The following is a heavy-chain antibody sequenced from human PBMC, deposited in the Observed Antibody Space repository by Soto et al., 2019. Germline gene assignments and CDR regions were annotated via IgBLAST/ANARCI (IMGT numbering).Heavy chain of an antibody. CDR1: GFTLSDYY. D-gene: IGHD2-2*01. CDR3: ARAYCSSTSCHDY. V-gene: IGHV3-11*05. Sequence: PGGSLRLSCAASGFTLSDYYMSWIRQAPGKGLEWVSYISSSRSYTNYADSVKGRFTISRDNAKNSLYLQMNSLRAEDTAVYYCARAYCSSTSCHDYWGQGTLVTVSS. J-gene: IGHJ4*02. CDR2: ISSSRSYT.